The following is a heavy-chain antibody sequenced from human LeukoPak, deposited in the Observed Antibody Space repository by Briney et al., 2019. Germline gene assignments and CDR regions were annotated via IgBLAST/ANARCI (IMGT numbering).Heavy chain of an antibody. D-gene: IGHD3-16*02. V-gene: IGHV1-2*02. CDR3: ARVAPLRLGELSFLRFWDY. Sequence: ASVKVSCKASGYTFTVYYMHWVRQALGQGLEWMGWVNPNSGGTNYAQKFQGRVTMTRDTSISTAYMELSRLRSDDTAVYYCARVAPLRLGELSFLRFWDYWGQGTLVTVSS. J-gene: IGHJ4*02. CDR1: GYTFTVYY. CDR2: VNPNSGGT.